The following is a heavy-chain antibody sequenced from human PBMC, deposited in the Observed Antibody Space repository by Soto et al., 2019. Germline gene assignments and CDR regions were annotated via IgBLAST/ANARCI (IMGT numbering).Heavy chain of an antibody. CDR2: ISGSGGST. Sequence: EVQLLESGGGLVQPGGSLRLSCAASGFTFSSYAMSWVRQAPGKGLEWVSAISGSGGSTYYADSVKGRFTISRDNSKNKLYLQMNSLRAEDTAVYYCARHGTIRGYSCYGLDYWGQGTLVTVSS. CDR1: GFTFSSYA. D-gene: IGHD5-12*01. J-gene: IGHJ4*02. V-gene: IGHV3-23*01. CDR3: ARHGTIRGYSCYGLDY.